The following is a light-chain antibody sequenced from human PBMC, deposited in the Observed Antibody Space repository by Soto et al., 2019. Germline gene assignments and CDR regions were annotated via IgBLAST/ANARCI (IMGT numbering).Light chain of an antibody. CDR1: QSVSSN. Sequence: EILMTQSPGTLSVSPGERATLSCRASQSVSSNLAWYQQKPGQAPRLLIYGASSRATGIPDRFSGSGSGTDFTLTISRLEPEDFAVYYCQQYGSSPTTFGQGTKVDIK. CDR3: QQYGSSPTT. CDR2: GAS. V-gene: IGKV3-20*01. J-gene: IGKJ1*01.